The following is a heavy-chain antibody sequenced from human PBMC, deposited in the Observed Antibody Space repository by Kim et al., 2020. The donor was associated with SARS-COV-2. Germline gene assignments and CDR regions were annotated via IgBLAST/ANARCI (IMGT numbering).Heavy chain of an antibody. CDR3: AREAALVDGSGYYFTAYFDY. V-gene: IGHV3-30*07. Sequence: RLTISRKNSQNTLYLQMNSLRAEDTAVYYCAREAALVDGSGYYFTAYFDYWGQGTLVTVSS. J-gene: IGHJ4*02. D-gene: IGHD3-22*01.